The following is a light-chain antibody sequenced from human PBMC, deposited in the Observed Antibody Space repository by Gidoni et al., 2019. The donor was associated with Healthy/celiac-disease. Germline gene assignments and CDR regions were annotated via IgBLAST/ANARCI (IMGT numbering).Light chain of an antibody. V-gene: IGKV3-11*01. Sequence: EIVLTQSPATLSLSPGERAILSCRASQSVSSYLSWYQQKPGQAPRPLIYYASNRATGIPARFSGSGSGADFTLTISSLEPEDFAVYYCQQRSNWPPLTFGGGTKVEIK. CDR2: YAS. CDR1: QSVSSY. CDR3: QQRSNWPPLT. J-gene: IGKJ4*01.